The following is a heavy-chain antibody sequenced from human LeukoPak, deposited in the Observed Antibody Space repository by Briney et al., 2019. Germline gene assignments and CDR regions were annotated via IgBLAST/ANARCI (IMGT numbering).Heavy chain of an antibody. CDR3: ARGWFDP. V-gene: IGHV3-48*03. CDR1: GFTFSSYE. J-gene: IGHJ5*02. Sequence: GGSLRLSCAASGFTFSSYEMNRVRQAPGKGLEWVSYISSGASTIYYADSVKGRFTISRDNAKNSLYLQMNSLRVEDTAVYYCARGWFDPWGQGTLVTVSS. CDR2: ISSGASTI.